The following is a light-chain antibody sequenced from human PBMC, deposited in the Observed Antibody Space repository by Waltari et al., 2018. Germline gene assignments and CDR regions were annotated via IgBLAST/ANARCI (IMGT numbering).Light chain of an antibody. CDR2: KTN. CDR3: LVYMGSGIWV. J-gene: IGLJ3*02. V-gene: IGLV8-61*01. Sequence: QTVVTQEPSLSVSPGGTVTLTCFLSSGSVSSPSYFSWYQKRPGQTPRTLVYKTNIRSSGVPDRFSGSSLGNKAALIITGAQADDECDYYCLVYMGSGIWVFGGGTKLTVL. CDR1: SGSVSSPSY.